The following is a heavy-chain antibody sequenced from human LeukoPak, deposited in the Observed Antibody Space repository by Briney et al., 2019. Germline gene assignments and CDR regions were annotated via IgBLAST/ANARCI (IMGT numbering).Heavy chain of an antibody. CDR2: IRYDGSNK. D-gene: IGHD4-17*01. J-gene: IGHJ4*02. CDR3: ANLYMTTGTPELDY. CDR1: GFTFSSYG. Sequence: GGSLRLSCAASGFTFSSYGMHWVRQAPGKGLEWVAFIRYDGSNKYYADSVKGRFTISRDNPKNTLYLQMNSLRAEDTAVYYCANLYMTTGTPELDYWGQGTLVTVSS. V-gene: IGHV3-30*02.